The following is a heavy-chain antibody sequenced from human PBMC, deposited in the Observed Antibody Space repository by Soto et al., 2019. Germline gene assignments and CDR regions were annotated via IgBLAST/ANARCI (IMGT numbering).Heavy chain of an antibody. CDR1: GFTLSAYD. Sequence: GGSLRLSCAASGFTLSAYDMHWVRQAEGKGLEWVSALGAADDPYYLVSVKGRFTISRENAKNSLYLQMNNLRAGDTAVYYCARAYSGRLPRRADYYYAMDVWGQGTTVTV. CDR2: LGAADDP. D-gene: IGHD2-15*01. CDR3: ARAYSGRLPRRADYYYAMDV. V-gene: IGHV3-13*05. J-gene: IGHJ6*02.